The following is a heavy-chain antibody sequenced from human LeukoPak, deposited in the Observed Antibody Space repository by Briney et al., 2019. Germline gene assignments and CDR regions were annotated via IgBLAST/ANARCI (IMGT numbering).Heavy chain of an antibody. J-gene: IGHJ5*02. Sequence: AAVKVSRKASGYTFNTYGITWVRQAPGQGLEWMGWISGYYGKTKYAQKHQDRVTMTTDTSTTTASMELQSLGSEDKDVYYCWRAGAVVDSWFDPWGQGTLVTVSS. CDR2: ISGYYGKT. D-gene: IGHD2-15*01. V-gene: IGHV1-18*01. CDR3: WRAGAVVDSWFDP. CDR1: GYTFNTYG.